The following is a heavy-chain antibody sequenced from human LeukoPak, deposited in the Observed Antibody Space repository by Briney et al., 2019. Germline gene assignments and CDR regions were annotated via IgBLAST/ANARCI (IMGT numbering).Heavy chain of an antibody. CDR2: ISYDGSNK. CDR1: GFTFSSYG. J-gene: IGHJ5*02. Sequence: GRSLRLSCAASGFTFSSYGMHWVRQAPGKGLEWVAVISYDGSNKYYADSVKGRFTISRDNSKNMLYLQMNSLRAEDTAVYYCAKDLEWELLGWFDPWGQGTLVTVSS. D-gene: IGHD1-26*01. CDR3: AKDLEWELLGWFDP. V-gene: IGHV3-30*18.